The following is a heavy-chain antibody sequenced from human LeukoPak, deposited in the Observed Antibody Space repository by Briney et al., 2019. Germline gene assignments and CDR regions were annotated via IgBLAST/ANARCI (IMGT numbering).Heavy chain of an antibody. D-gene: IGHD6-19*01. Sequence: GGSLRLSCAASGFTFSSYAMSWVRQAPGKGLEWVSAISGSGGSTYYADSVKGRFTISRDNSKNTLYLQMNSLRAEDTAVYYCAKGQWLGYYYYGMDVWGQGTTATVSS. J-gene: IGHJ6*02. CDR1: GFTFSSYA. V-gene: IGHV3-23*01. CDR3: AKGQWLGYYYYGMDV. CDR2: ISGSGGST.